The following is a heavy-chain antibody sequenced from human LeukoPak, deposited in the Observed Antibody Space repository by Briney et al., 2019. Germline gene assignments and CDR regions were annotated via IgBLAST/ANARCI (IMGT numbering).Heavy chain of an antibody. V-gene: IGHV4-61*02. CDR3: ARTGSGRAPRDVLDI. CDR1: GGSISSGSGSYY. J-gene: IGHJ3*02. D-gene: IGHD1-1*01. CDR2: IYARGST. Sequence: SQTLSLTCTVSGGSISSGSGSYYWSWIRQPAGKGLEWIGRIYARGSTSYNPSLKSRVTISVDTSKNHFSLSLSSVTAADTAIYYCARTGSGRAPRDVLDIWGHGTKVTVSS.